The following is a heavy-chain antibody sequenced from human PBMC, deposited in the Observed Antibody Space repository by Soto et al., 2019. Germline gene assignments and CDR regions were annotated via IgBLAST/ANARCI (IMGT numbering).Heavy chain of an antibody. V-gene: IGHV1-69*13. CDR3: ARSADYCSSTSCYNYYYYGMDV. J-gene: IGHJ6*02. CDR1: GGTFSSYA. Sequence: SVKVSCKASGGTFSSYAISWVRQAPGQGLEWMGGIIPIFGTANYAQKFQGRVTITADESTSTAYMELSSLRSDDTAVYYCARSADYCSSTSCYNYYYYGMDVWGQGTTVTVS. D-gene: IGHD2-2*02. CDR2: IIPIFGTA.